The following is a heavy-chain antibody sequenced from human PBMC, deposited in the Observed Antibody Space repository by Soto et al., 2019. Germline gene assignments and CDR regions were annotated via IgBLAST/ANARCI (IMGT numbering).Heavy chain of an antibody. CDR1: GFTFSSYA. CDR2: ISGSGGST. V-gene: IGHV3-23*01. Sequence: PGGSLRLSCAASGFTFSSYAMSWVRQAPGKGLEWVSAISGSGGSTYYADSVKGRFTTSRDNSKNTLYLQMNSLRAEDTAVYYCAKVDCSSTSCYTPDYYYYGMDVWGQGTTVTVSS. CDR3: AKVDCSSTSCYTPDYYYYGMDV. J-gene: IGHJ6*02. D-gene: IGHD2-2*02.